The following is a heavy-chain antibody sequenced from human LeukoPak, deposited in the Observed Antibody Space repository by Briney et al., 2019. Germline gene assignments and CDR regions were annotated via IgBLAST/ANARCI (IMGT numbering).Heavy chain of an antibody. J-gene: IGHJ6*03. Sequence: GASVKVSCKASGYTFTGYYMHWVRQAPGQGLEWMGWINPNSGGTNYAQKFQGRVTMTRDTSISTAYMELSRLRSDDTAVYYCARGGPDYGSYHYMDVWGKGTTVTVSS. CDR1: GYTFTGYY. V-gene: IGHV1-2*02. CDR3: ARGGPDYGSYHYMDV. D-gene: IGHD4-17*01. CDR2: INPNSGGT.